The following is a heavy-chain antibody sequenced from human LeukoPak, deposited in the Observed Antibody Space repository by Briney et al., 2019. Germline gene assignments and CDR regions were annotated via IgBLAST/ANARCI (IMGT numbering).Heavy chain of an antibody. CDR1: GFTFTTYW. CDR3: AASLSGWGTYHYMNV. J-gene: IGHJ6*03. V-gene: IGHV3-7*01. D-gene: IGHD6-19*01. CDR2: INQDGTEK. Sequence: GPLRLSCAAPGFTFTTYWMTWVRQAPGKGLEWLANINQDGTEKYFVDSVKGRFSISRDNAQNSLYLQMNSLRAEDTAVYYCAASLSGWGTYHYMNVWGKGTTVTISS.